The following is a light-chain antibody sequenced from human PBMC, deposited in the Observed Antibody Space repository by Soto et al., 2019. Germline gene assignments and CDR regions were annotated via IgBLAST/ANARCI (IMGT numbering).Light chain of an antibody. J-gene: IGKJ3*01. CDR1: HDITSY. CDR2: DAS. V-gene: IGKV1-33*01. CDR3: EKCDYLPI. Sequence: DIQMTQSPSSLSASVGDRVTITCQASHDITSYLNWYQHKPGKAPKLLIYDASILEAGVPSRFSGSGSGTEFTFSISSLQPEDVATYYCEKCDYLPIFGPGTTVDFK.